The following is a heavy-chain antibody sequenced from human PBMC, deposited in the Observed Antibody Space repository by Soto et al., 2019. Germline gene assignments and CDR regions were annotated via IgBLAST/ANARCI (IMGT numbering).Heavy chain of an antibody. CDR3: ARDGIGGTVFRGYLDY. CDR2: IGGSGGSK. D-gene: IGHD1-7*01. V-gene: IGHV3-23*01. CDR1: GVTFSIYA. J-gene: IGHJ4*02. Sequence: GGSLRLSCAASGVTFSIYAMSWVRQAPGKGLEWVAIIGGSGGSKEYADSVKGRFTISRDNSKNTLYLQMNTLGAEDTAVYYCARDGIGGTVFRGYLDYWGRGTVVTVSS.